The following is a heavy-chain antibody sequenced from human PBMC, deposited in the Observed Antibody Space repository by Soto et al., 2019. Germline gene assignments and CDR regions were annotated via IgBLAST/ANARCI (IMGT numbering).Heavy chain of an antibody. CDR1: GFTVSSNY. CDR3: ARVLRYYDSSGLSLDI. CDR2: IYSGGST. D-gene: IGHD3-22*01. Sequence: GGSLRLSCAASGFTVSSNYMSWVRQAPGKGLEWVSVIYSGGSTYYADSVKGRFTISRDNSKNTLYLQMNSLRAEDTAVYYCARVLRYYDSSGLSLDIWGQGTMVTVSS. J-gene: IGHJ3*02. V-gene: IGHV3-53*01.